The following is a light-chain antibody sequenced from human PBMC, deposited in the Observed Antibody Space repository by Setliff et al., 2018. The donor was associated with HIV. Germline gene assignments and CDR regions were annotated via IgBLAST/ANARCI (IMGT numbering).Light chain of an antibody. Sequence: QSALAQPASVSGSPGQSITVSCAGTSADVGGYNYVSWYQQHPGKAPKLIIFDVTNRPSGVSSRFSGSKSVNTASLTISGLQAEDEADYYCCSYGGTTTHVIFGGGTK. CDR1: SADVGGYNY. CDR2: DVT. V-gene: IGLV2-14*01. J-gene: IGLJ2*01. CDR3: CSYGGTTTHVI.